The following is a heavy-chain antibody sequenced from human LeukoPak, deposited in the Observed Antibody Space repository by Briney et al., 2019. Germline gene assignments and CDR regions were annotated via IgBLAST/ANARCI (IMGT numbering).Heavy chain of an antibody. J-gene: IGHJ6*02. V-gene: IGHV1-8*01. CDR3: TRERSGNYGMDV. Sequence: ASVKVSCKASGYTFTTYDINWVRQATGQGLEWMGWMNPNSGNTGYAHKFQGRVTMTRNTSINTAYVELSSLRSEDTAVYFCTRERSGNYGMDVWGQGTTVTVSS. CDR2: MNPNSGNT. D-gene: IGHD2-15*01. CDR1: GYTFTTYD.